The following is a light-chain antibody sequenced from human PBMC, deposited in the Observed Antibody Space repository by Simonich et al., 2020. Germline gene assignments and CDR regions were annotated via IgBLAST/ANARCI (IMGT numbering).Light chain of an antibody. CDR1: QSVLYSTNNKNY. Sequence: DIVMTQSPDSLAVSLGERANINCKSSQSVLYSTNNKNYFAWYTQKPGQPPKLLIYWESTRESGVPDRFSGSGSGTDFTLTISSLQAEDVAVYYCQQYYSTPYTFGQGTKLEIK. J-gene: IGKJ2*01. V-gene: IGKV4-1*01. CDR3: QQYYSTPYT. CDR2: WES.